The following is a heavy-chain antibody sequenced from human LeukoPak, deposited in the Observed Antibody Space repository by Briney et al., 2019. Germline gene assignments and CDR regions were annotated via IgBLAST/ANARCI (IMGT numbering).Heavy chain of an antibody. CDR1: GGSFSGYY. CDR3: ARGRSGWFSSYYFDY. Sequence: SGTLSLTCAVYGGSFSGYYWSWIRQPPGKGLEWIGEINHSGSTNYNPSLKSRVTISVDTSKNQFSLKLSSVTAADTAVYYCARGRSGWFSSYYFDYWGQGTLVTVSS. D-gene: IGHD6-19*01. CDR2: INHSGST. V-gene: IGHV4-34*01. J-gene: IGHJ4*02.